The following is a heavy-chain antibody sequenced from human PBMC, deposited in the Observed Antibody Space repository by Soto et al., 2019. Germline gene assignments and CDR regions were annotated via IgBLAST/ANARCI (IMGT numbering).Heavy chain of an antibody. J-gene: IGHJ4*02. V-gene: IGHV4-59*08. CDR2: IYNSGST. Sequence: PSGTLSLTCTVSGGSRSSYYWSWIRQPPGKGLEWIGYIYNSGSTNYNPSLKSRVTISVDTSKNQFSLKLSSVTAADTAVYYCARGSTGYSRSWYRYLGQGNMVTVS. CDR1: GGSRSSYY. CDR3: ARGSTGYSRSWYRY. D-gene: IGHD6-13*01.